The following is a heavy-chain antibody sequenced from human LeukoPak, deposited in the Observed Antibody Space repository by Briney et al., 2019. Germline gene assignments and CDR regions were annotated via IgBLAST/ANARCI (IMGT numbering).Heavy chain of an antibody. J-gene: IGHJ6*02. CDR1: GYSFTSYW. Sequence: HGESLKISCKGSGYSFTSYWIGWVRQMPGKGLEWMGIIYPGDSDTRYSPSFQGQVTISADKSISTAYLQWSSLKASDTAMYYCARQATVTTWGNYYYYYGMDVWGQGTTVTVSS. D-gene: IGHD4-11*01. CDR3: ARQATVTTWGNYYYYYGMDV. CDR2: IYPGDSDT. V-gene: IGHV5-51*01.